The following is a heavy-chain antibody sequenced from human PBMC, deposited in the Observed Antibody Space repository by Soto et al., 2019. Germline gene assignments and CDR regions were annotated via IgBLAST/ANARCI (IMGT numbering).Heavy chain of an antibody. Sequence: GGSLRLSCAASGFTFDDYTMHWVRQAPGKGLEWVSLISWDGGSTYYADSVKGRFTISRDNSKNSLYLQMNSLRAEDTAVYYCARDPGNYYDSSGYYYYYYGMDVWGQGTTVTVSS. CDR2: ISWDGGST. CDR1: GFTFDDYT. V-gene: IGHV3-43*01. J-gene: IGHJ6*02. CDR3: ARDPGNYYDSSGYYYYYYGMDV. D-gene: IGHD3-22*01.